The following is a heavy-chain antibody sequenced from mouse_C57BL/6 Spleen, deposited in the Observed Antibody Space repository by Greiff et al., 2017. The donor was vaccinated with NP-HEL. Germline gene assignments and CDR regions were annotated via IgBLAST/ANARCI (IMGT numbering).Heavy chain of an antibody. CDR1: GYSITSGYY. CDR2: ISYDGSN. Sequence: EVQLVESGPGLVKPSQSLSLTCSVTGYSITSGYYWNWIRQFPGNKLEWMGYISYDGSNNYNPSLKNRISITRDTSKNQFFLKLNSVTTEDTATYYCARGNFDVWGTGTTVTVSS. J-gene: IGHJ1*03. CDR3: ARGNFDV. V-gene: IGHV3-6*01.